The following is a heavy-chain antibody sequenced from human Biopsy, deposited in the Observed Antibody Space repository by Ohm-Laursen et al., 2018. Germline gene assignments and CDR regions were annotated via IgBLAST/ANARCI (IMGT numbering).Heavy chain of an antibody. J-gene: IGHJ4*02. D-gene: IGHD6-19*01. CDR2: IYDRGSTA. CDR1: GGSVSSGSYY. CDR3: ARGMRSSGWPYFDS. V-gene: IGHV4-61*01. Sequence: SETLSLTCPVSGGSVSSGSYYWSWIRQPPGKGLEYIGYIYDRGSTANYNPSLESRVTMSVDMPKNQFSLKLSSVTAADTAIYYCARGMRSSGWPYFDSWGQGTLVTVSS.